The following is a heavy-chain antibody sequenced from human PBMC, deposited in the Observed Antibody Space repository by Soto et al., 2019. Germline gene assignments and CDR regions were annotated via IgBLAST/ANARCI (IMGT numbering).Heavy chain of an antibody. CDR1: GFTFSSYA. D-gene: IGHD2-15*01. J-gene: IGHJ6*02. V-gene: IGHV3-30-3*01. CDR3: ARAGCSGGSCYYYYGMDV. Sequence: QVQLVESGGGVVQPGRSLRLSCAASGFTFSSYAMHWVRQAPGKGLEWVAVISYDGSNKYYADSVKGRFTISRDNSKNTLYLQMNSLRAEDTAVYYCARAGCSGGSCYYYYGMDVWGQGTTVTVSS. CDR2: ISYDGSNK.